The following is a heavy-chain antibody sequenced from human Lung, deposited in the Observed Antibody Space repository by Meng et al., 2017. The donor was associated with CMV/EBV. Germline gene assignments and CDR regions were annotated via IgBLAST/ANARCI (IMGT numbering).Heavy chain of an antibody. Sequence: GESXKISXVASPGFTLSGYSMHWVRQAPGKGLEWVALISYDGSTEYYADSVRGRLSISRDNSKKTLYVHMNSLRPEDTGIYYCARDVTTLGYSGMDVWGQGXTVTVSS. CDR2: ISYDGSTE. J-gene: IGHJ6*02. CDR1: PGFTLSGYS. D-gene: IGHD4-23*01. V-gene: IGHV3-30*04. CDR3: ARDVTTLGYSGMDV.